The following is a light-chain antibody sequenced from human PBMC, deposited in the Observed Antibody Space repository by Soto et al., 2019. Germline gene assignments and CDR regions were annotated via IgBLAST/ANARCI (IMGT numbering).Light chain of an antibody. V-gene: IGLV1-40*01. CDR2: GNS. Sequence: VLTQPPSVSGAPGQRVTISCTGSSSNIGAGFDVHWYQQLPGTAPKLLIYGNSNRPSGVPDRFSGSRSGTSASLAITGLQAEDEADYYCQSYDSSLTGSKVFGSGTKATVL. CDR1: SSNIGAGFD. J-gene: IGLJ1*01. CDR3: QSYDSSLTGSKV.